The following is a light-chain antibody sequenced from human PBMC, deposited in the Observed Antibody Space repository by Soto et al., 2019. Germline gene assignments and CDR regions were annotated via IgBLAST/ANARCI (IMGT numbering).Light chain of an antibody. V-gene: IGKV3-20*01. CDR3: QQYGSSGT. Sequence: EILLTQSPGTLSLSPGERATLSFRASQSVVSSYVAWYQQTPGQAPRLLIYGSSNRATGIPDRFSGSGSGTDFTLTISRLEPEDFAVYYCQQYGSSGTFGQGTKVDIK. CDR1: QSVVSSY. J-gene: IGKJ1*01. CDR2: GSS.